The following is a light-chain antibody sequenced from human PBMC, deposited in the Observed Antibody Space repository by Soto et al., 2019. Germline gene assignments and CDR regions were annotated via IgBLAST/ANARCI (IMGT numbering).Light chain of an antibody. Sequence: EIVLTQSPGTLSLSPGERATLSCRASQSVSSSYLAWYQQKPGQAPRLLIYGASSKATGIPDRFSGSWSGTDFTLTNSRLEPEDFAVYYCQQYGSSRLTFGGGTKVEIK. CDR1: QSVSSSY. J-gene: IGKJ4*01. CDR3: QQYGSSRLT. CDR2: GAS. V-gene: IGKV3-20*01.